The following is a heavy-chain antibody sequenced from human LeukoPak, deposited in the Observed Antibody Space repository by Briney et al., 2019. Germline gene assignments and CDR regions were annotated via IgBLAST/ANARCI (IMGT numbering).Heavy chain of an antibody. CDR2: IWYDGSNR. CDR1: GFTFGDYA. D-gene: IGHD3-10*01. V-gene: IGHV3-33*03. CDR3: ASGLVGGSFDY. Sequence: GGSLRLSCTASGFTFGDYAMSWVRQAPGKGLEWVAIIWYDGSNRFYADSVKGRFTISRDNSKSTLYLQMNSLRAEDTAVYFCASGLVGGSFDYWGQGTLVTVFS. J-gene: IGHJ4*02.